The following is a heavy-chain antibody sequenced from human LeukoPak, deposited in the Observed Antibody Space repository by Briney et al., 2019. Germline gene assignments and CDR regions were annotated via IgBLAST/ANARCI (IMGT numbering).Heavy chain of an antibody. J-gene: IGHJ5*02. V-gene: IGHV4-59*08. D-gene: IGHD3-16*01. CDR2: IYYSGNT. CDR3: ARHITPWGWFDP. Sequence: SDTLSLTCIVSGGSISSYYWSWIRQPPGKGLEWIGYIYYSGNTNYNPSLKSRVTISVDTSKNQFSLGVSSVTAADTAVYYCARHITPWGWFDPWGQGTLVTVSS. CDR1: GGSISSYY.